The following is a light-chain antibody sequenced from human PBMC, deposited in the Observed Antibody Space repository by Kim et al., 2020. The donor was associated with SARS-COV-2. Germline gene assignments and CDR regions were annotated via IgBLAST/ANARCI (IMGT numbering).Light chain of an antibody. CDR3: CSYAGDYVI. J-gene: IGLJ2*01. CDR1: SNNSGFYNY. Sequence: PGQSVTSSCTGASNNSGFYNYVSWYQHHPGRAPKLIIYDVTKRPSGVPDRFSGSKSGNTASLTVSGLQSEDEADYYCCSYAGDYVIFGGGTQLTVL. V-gene: IGLV2-11*01. CDR2: DVT.